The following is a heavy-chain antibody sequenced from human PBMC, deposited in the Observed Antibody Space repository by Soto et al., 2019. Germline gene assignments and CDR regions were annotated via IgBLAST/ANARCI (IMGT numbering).Heavy chain of an antibody. CDR2: IYYSGST. V-gene: IGHV4-31*03. J-gene: IGHJ4*02. CDR3: ARTYSSSSAVDY. CDR1: GGSISSGGYY. D-gene: IGHD6-6*01. Sequence: SETLSLTCTVSGGSISSGGYYWSWIRQHPGKGLEWIGYIYYSGSTYYSPSLKSRVTISVDTSKNQFSLKLSSVTAAGTAVYYCARTYSSSSAVDYWGQGTLVTVSS.